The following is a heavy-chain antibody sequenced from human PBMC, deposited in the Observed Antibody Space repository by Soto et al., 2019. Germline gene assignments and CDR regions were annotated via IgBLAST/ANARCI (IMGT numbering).Heavy chain of an antibody. D-gene: IGHD5-12*01. CDR1: GYTFTGYY. CDR3: ARFGGGYADYYYGMDV. V-gene: IGHV1-2*02. Sequence: ASVKVSCKASGYTFTGYYMHWVRQAPGQGLEWMGWINPNSGGTNYAQKFQGRVTMTRDTPISTAYMELSRLRSDDTAVYYCARFGGGYADYYYGMDVWGQGTTVTVSS. J-gene: IGHJ6*02. CDR2: INPNSGGT.